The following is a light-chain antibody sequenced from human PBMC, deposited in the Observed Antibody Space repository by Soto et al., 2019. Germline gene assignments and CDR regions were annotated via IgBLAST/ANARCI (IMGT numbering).Light chain of an antibody. CDR2: GAS. V-gene: IGKV3-15*01. J-gene: IGKJ4*01. CDR1: QSVGSN. Sequence: VLTHSPGTLSLSAGDGATGSFRASQSVGSNFLAWYHHIPGRAPRLLIYGASRRATGIPARFSGSGSGTEFTLTISSLQSEDFAVYYCQQFNNWPPFTFGGGTKVDIK. CDR3: QQFNNWPPFT.